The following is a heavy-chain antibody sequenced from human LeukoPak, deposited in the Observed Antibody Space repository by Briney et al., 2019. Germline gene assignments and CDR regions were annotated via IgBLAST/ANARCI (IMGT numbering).Heavy chain of an antibody. CDR1: GFTFSSSG. J-gene: IGHJ6*03. D-gene: IGHD3-10*01. CDR2: ISDSGGST. CDR3: AKGGAVSSKSITLIRGTRKYYYYMDV. V-gene: IGHV3-23*01. Sequence: GGSLRLSCAASGFTFSSSGISWVRQAPGKGLEWVSGISDSGGSTYYADTVKGRFTISRDNSKNTLYLQMNSLRAEGTAVYYCAKGGAVSSKSITLIRGTRKYYYYMDVWGKGTTVTISS.